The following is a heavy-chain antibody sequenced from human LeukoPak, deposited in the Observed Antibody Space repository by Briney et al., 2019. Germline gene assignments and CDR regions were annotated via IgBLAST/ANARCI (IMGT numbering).Heavy chain of an antibody. V-gene: IGHV1-18*04. CDR1: GYTFTSNY. Sequence: ASVKVSCKAFGYTFTSNYMHWVRQAPGQGLEWMGWISAYNGNTNYAQKLQGRVTMTTDTSTSTAYMELRSLRSDDTAVYYCARAEWLGPNWFDPWGQGTLVTVSS. D-gene: IGHD6-19*01. CDR2: ISAYNGNT. CDR3: ARAEWLGPNWFDP. J-gene: IGHJ5*02.